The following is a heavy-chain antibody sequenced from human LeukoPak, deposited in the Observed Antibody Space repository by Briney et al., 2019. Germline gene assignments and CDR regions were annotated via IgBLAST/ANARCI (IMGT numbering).Heavy chain of an antibody. J-gene: IGHJ4*02. CDR2: INFDGSSR. CDR3: AKGISENSSWLDY. CDR1: GFTFSTDG. D-gene: IGHD1-14*01. V-gene: IGHV3-30*02. Sequence: PGGSLRLSCVTSGFTFSTDGIHWVRQAPGKGPEWVANINFDGSSRYYADSVRGRFTVSRDNSKNTLFLDMKGLRPEDTAVYYCAKGISENSSWLDYWGQGTLVTVSS.